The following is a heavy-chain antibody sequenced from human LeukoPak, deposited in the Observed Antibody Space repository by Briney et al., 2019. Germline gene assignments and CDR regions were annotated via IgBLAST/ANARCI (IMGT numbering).Heavy chain of an antibody. CDR1: GYSFTSYW. Sequence: VESLKISCKGSGYSFTSYWIGWVRQMPGKGLEWMGIIYPGDSDTRYSPSFQGQVTISADKSISTAYLQWSSLKASDTAMYYCARATYYDSSGYPSFDNWGQGTLVTVSS. J-gene: IGHJ4*02. D-gene: IGHD3-22*01. CDR2: IYPGDSDT. CDR3: ARATYYDSSGYPSFDN. V-gene: IGHV5-51*01.